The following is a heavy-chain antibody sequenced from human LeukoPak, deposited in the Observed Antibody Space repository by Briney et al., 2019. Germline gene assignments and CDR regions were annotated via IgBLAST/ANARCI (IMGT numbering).Heavy chain of an antibody. CDR1: GYTFTDYY. CDR3: ARSYSGFGYALHDY. J-gene: IGHJ4*02. Sequence: ASVKVSCKASGYTFTDYYMHWVRQAPGQGLEWMGWINPNSGGINYAQKFQGRVTMTRDTSISTAYMELSSLRSDDTAMYYCARSYSGFGYALHDYWGQGTLVTVSS. CDR2: INPNSGGI. D-gene: IGHD1-26*01. V-gene: IGHV1-2*02.